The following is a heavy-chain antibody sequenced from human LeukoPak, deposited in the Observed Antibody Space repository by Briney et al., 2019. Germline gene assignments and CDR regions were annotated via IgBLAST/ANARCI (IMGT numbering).Heavy chain of an antibody. CDR1: GFNFAQSS. Sequence: PGGSPRLSCAASGFNFAQSSMHWVRQAPGKGLEWLAVISFDETHQNYAESVKGRFTISRDNSKNTLDLQMNSLRGDDTAVYYCARRKLTFLATWGQGTLVTVSS. CDR3: ARRKLTFLAT. D-gene: IGHD2-21*01. J-gene: IGHJ5*02. CDR2: ISFDETHQ. V-gene: IGHV3-30*04.